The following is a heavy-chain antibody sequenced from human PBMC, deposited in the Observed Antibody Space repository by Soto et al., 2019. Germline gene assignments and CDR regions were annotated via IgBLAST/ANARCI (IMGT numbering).Heavy chain of an antibody. CDR1: GRTFLISA. Sequence: QVQLVQSGAEVKPPGYSVRVSCKTAGRTFLISAIAWVRQAPGQGLEWMGVIIPILGTIHIAQNIQGSVNSTEDRSTSTAYMDLSILRSEDAAEYYCARGKEWEQPPNHYYFENWGQGSQVIVSS. V-gene: IGHV1-69*06. J-gene: IGHJ4*02. CDR3: ARGKEWEQPPNHYYFEN. CDR2: IIPILGTI. D-gene: IGHD1-26*01.